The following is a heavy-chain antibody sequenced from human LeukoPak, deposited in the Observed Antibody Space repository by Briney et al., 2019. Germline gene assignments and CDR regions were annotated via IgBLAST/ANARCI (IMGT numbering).Heavy chain of an antibody. J-gene: IGHJ4*02. V-gene: IGHV4-59*08. CDR3: ARHPLGYYYVDY. CDR2: IYYSGST. CDR1: GGSISSYY. Sequence: SETLSLTCTVSGGSISSYYWSWIRQPPGKGLEWIGYIYYSGSTNYNPSLKSRVTISVDTSKNQFSLKLSSVTAADTAVYYCARHPLGYYYVDYRGQGTLVTVSS. D-gene: IGHD3-22*01.